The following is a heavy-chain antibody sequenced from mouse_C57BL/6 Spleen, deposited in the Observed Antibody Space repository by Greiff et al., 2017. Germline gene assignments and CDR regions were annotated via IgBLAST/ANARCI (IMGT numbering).Heavy chain of an antibody. CDR3: ARHGDSNYDFDY. CDR2: ISSGGSYT. D-gene: IGHD2-5*01. CDR1: GFTFSSYG. J-gene: IGHJ2*01. V-gene: IGHV5-6*01. Sequence: EVKLVESGGDLVKPGGSLKLSCAASGFTFSSYGMSWVRQTPDKRLEWVATISSGGSYTYYPDSVKGRFNISRDNAKNTLYLQMSSLKSEDTAMYYSARHGDSNYDFDYWGKGTTLTVSS.